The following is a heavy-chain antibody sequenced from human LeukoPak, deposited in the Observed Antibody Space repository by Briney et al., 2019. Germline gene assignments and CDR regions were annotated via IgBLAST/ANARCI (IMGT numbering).Heavy chain of an antibody. CDR2: ISAYNGNT. CDR1: GYTLTSYG. CDR3: ARNVIVGAVFDN. J-gene: IGHJ4*02. D-gene: IGHD1-26*01. V-gene: IGHV1-18*01. Sequence: ASVKVSCKASGYTLTSYGINWVRQAPGQGLEWMGWISAYNGNTNYAQKLQGRVTMTTDTTANTAYMELRSLRSDDTAVYYCARNVIVGAVFDNWGQGTLVTVSS.